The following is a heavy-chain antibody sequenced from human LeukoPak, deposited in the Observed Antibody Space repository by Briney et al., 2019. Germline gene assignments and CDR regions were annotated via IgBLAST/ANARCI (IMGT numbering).Heavy chain of an antibody. Sequence: GGSLRLSCAASGFTFSSYEMNWVRQAPGKGLEWVSAISGSGGSTYYADSVKGRFTISRDNSKNTLYLQMNSLRAEDTAVYYCAKDVEWEFYFDYWGQGTLVTVSS. V-gene: IGHV3-23*01. CDR2: ISGSGGST. J-gene: IGHJ4*02. CDR1: GFTFSSYE. D-gene: IGHD1-26*01. CDR3: AKDVEWEFYFDY.